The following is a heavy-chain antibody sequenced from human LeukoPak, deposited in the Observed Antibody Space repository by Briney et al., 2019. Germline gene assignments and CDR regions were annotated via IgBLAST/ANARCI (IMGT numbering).Heavy chain of an antibody. V-gene: IGHV4-28*01. CDR1: GYSITSSSW. CDR3: ARKENVYYYFDY. CDR2: IYHSGTT. D-gene: IGHD3-10*01. J-gene: IGHJ4*02. Sequence: PTDTLSLTCAVSGYSITSSSWWGWIRQPPGKGLEWIGYIYHSGTTYYNPSLQSRVTMSVDTSKNQFSLKLSSVTAVDTAVYYCARKENVYYYFDYWGQGTLVTVSS.